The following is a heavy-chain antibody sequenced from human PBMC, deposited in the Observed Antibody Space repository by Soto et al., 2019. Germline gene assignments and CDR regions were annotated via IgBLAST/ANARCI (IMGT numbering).Heavy chain of an antibody. CDR2: IRSSGSTI. V-gene: IGHV3-48*01. CDR3: ARDGIFGTTEGFDI. CDR1: GFSFGTYS. J-gene: IGHJ3*02. D-gene: IGHD1-7*01. Sequence: GGSLRLSCAASGFSFGTYSMNWVRQAPGKGLEWVSVIRSSGSTIYYADSVKGRFTISRDNAKSSLYLQMNNLRAEDTAVYYCARDGIFGTTEGFDIWGQGTMVTVSS.